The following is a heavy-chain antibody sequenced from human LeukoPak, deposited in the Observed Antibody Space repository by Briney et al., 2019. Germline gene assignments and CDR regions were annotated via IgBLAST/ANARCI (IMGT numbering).Heavy chain of an antibody. CDR1: GFTFSSYA. V-gene: IGHV3-23*01. Sequence: GGSLRLSCAASGFTFSSYAMSWVRQAPGKGLEWVSTISDNGGSTYYADSVKGRFTISRDNSKNTLYLQMNSLRAEDTAIYYCAKPPPDSSSWLFDYWGQGALVTVSS. J-gene: IGHJ4*02. D-gene: IGHD6-13*01. CDR3: AKPPPDSSSWLFDY. CDR2: ISDNGGST.